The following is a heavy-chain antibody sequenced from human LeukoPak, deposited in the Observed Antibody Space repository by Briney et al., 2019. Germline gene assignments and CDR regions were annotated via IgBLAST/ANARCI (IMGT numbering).Heavy chain of an antibody. D-gene: IGHD3-10*01. CDR2: LSSNGVTT. CDR1: GFTFSSYA. CDR3: VKDRYSSGSPSHFDY. Sequence: GRSLRLSCSASGFTFSSYAVHWVRQAPGKGLEYVSTLSSNGVTTYYADSVKGRFTISRDNSKNTLYLQMASLRPEDTAVYFCVKDRYSSGSPSHFDYWGQGTLVTVSS. J-gene: IGHJ4*02. V-gene: IGHV3-64D*06.